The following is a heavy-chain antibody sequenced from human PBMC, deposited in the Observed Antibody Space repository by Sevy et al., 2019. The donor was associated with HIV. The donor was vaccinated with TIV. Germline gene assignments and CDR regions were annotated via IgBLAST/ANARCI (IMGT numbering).Heavy chain of an antibody. J-gene: IGHJ3*02. CDR3: ARDGAATGSDAFDIWGSTFDI. Sequence: ASVKVSCKASGYTFTSHAMIWVRQAPGQGLEWMGWINTNTGNPTYGQGFTGRFVFSLDTSVSTTYLQISSLKAADTAVYYWARDGAATGSDAFDIWGSTFDIWGQGTMVTVSS. V-gene: IGHV7-4-1*02. CDR2: INTNTGNP. CDR1: GYTFTSHA. D-gene: IGHD6-13*01.